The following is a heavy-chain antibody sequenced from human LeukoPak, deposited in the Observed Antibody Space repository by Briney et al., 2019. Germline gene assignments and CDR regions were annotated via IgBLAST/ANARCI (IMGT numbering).Heavy chain of an antibody. CDR1: GGSISSSSYY. V-gene: IGHV4-39*07. J-gene: IGHJ4*02. D-gene: IGHD4-17*01. CDR3: AREADDYGSY. Sequence: PSETLSLTCTVSGGSISSSSYYWGWIRQPPGKGLEWIGSIYYSGSTYYNPSLKSRVTISVDTSKNQFSLKLSSVTAADTAVYYCAREADDYGSYWGQGTLVTVSS. CDR2: IYYSGST.